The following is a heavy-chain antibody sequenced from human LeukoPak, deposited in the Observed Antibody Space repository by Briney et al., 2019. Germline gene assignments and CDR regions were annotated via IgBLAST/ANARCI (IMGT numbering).Heavy chain of an antibody. V-gene: IGHV4-31*03. J-gene: IGHJ3*02. D-gene: IGHD3-10*01. CDR3: ARDREYYGSGSPGAFDI. Sequence: SGTLSLTCTVSGGSISSGGYYWSWIRQHPGKGLEWIGYIYYSGSTYYNPSLKSRVTISVDTSKNQFSLKLSSVTAADTAVYYCARDREYYGSGSPGAFDIWGQGTMVTVSS. CDR1: GGSISSGGYY. CDR2: IYYSGST.